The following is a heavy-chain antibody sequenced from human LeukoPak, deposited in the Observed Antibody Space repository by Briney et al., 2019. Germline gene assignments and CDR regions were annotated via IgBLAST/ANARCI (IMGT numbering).Heavy chain of an antibody. CDR3: ARGNGDYRLGSVSADY. CDR1: EFTFSSYA. Sequence: GGSLRLSCAASEFTFSSYAMSWVRQAPGKGLKWVSTITGSGATTYYADSVKGRFTISRDISKNTLYLYLQMNTLRAEDTAVYYCARGNGDYRLGSVSADYWGQGTLATVSS. D-gene: IGHD4-17*01. CDR2: ITGSGATT. J-gene: IGHJ4*02. V-gene: IGHV3-23*01.